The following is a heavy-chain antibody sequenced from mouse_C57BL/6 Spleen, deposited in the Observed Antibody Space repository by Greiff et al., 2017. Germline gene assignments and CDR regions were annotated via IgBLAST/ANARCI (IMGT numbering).Heavy chain of an antibody. V-gene: IGHV1-76*01. CDR2: IYPGSGNT. CDR3: ARSITTASGDY. Sequence: QVQLQQSGAELVRPGASVKLSCKASGYTFTDYYINWVKRRPGQGLEWIARIYPGSGNTYYNEKFKGKATLTAEKSSSAAYMQLSSLTSEGSAVYFCARSITTASGDYWGQGTTLTVSS. CDR1: GYTFTDYY. D-gene: IGHD2-4*01. J-gene: IGHJ2*01.